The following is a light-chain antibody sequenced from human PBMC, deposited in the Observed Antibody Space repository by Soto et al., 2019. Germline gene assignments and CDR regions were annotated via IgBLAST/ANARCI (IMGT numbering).Light chain of an antibody. CDR2: DAS. Sequence: EIVMRRSPATLSVSPGGRATLSYMASESVSSKLVWYQQKPVQAPILLIHDASTRATGIPARFSGSGSGTEFILTISSVESEDFAVYYCKQYNDWPRTFGQGTKVDIK. CDR3: KQYNDWPRT. CDR1: ESVSSK. J-gene: IGKJ1*01. V-gene: IGKV3-15*01.